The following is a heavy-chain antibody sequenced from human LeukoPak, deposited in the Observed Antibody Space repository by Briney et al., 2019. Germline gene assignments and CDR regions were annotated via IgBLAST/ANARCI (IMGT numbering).Heavy chain of an antibody. V-gene: IGHV3-21*01. D-gene: IGHD6-13*01. Sequence: PGGSLRLSCAASGFTFSSYSMNWVRQAPGKGLEWVSSISSSSSYIYYADSVKGRFTISRDNAKNSLYLQMNSLRAEDTAVYYCARTSSTEQLVKVNEDYWGQGTLVTVSS. CDR3: ARTSSTEQLVKVNEDY. J-gene: IGHJ4*02. CDR1: GFTFSSYS. CDR2: ISSSSSYI.